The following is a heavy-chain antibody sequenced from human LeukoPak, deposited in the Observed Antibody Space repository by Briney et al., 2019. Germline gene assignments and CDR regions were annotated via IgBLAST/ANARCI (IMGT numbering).Heavy chain of an antibody. CDR2: LCSSSSYI. Sequence: GGSLRLSCAASGFTFSSYSMNWVRQAPGKGLGWGSSLCSSSSYIYYADSVKGRFTISRESAKNSLYLQMNSLRAEDTALYYCARDLGYCSGRACYSVFDYWGQGTLVTVAS. CDR3: ARDLGYCSGRACYSVFDY. D-gene: IGHD2-15*01. J-gene: IGHJ4*02. V-gene: IGHV3-21*01. CDR1: GFTFSSYS.